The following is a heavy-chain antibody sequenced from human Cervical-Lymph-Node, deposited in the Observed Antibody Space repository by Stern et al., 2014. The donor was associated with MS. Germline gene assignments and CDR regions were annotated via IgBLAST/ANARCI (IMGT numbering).Heavy chain of an antibody. J-gene: IGHJ3*02. Sequence: EVQLVESGGGLVQPGGSLRLSCAASGFTFSSYWMHWVRQAPGKGLVWVSRINTDGSSTSYADSVKGRFTISRDNAKNTLYLQVNSRRAEDTAVYYCASAVATINGAFDIWGQGTMVTVSS. CDR1: GFTFSSYW. CDR2: INTDGSST. V-gene: IGHV3-74*01. CDR3: ASAVATINGAFDI. D-gene: IGHD5-24*01.